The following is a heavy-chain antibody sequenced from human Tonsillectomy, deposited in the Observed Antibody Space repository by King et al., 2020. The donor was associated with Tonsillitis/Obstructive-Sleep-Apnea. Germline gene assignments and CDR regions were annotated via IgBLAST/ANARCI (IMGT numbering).Heavy chain of an antibody. CDR1: GGSISSGGYY. D-gene: IGHD4-17*01. Sequence: QLQESGPGLVKPSQTLSLTCTVSGGSISSGGYYWSWVRQHPGKGLEWIGYIYYSGSTYYNPSLKSRVTISVDTSKNQFSLKLSSVTAADTAVYYCVRSSVTTYGPGDYWGQGTMVTVSS. CDR2: IYYSGST. V-gene: IGHV4-31*03. CDR3: VRSSVTTYGPGDY. J-gene: IGHJ4*02.